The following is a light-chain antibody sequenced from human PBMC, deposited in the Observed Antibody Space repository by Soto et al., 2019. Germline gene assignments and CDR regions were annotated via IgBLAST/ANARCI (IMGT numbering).Light chain of an antibody. CDR1: SSNVGSNY. J-gene: IGLJ2*01. V-gene: IGLV1-47*01. CDR2: RNN. Sequence: QSVLTQPPSASGTPGQRVTISCSGSSSNVGSNYVYWYQQLPGTAPNLLIYRNNQRPSGVPDRFSGSKSGTSASLAISGLRSEDEADYYCAAWDDRLSGPGVVFGGGTKLTVL. CDR3: AAWDDRLSGPGVV.